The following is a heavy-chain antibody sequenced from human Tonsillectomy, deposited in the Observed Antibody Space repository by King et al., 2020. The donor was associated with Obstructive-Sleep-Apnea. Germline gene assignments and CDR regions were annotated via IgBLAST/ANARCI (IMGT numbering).Heavy chain of an antibody. J-gene: IGHJ4*02. CDR3: ASFDWSSGYFEY. CDR1: GFTVNNNY. D-gene: IGHD3-22*01. CDR2: IYSGGST. Sequence: VQLVESGGGLVQPGGSLRLSCAASGFTVNNNYMSWVRQAPGKGLEWVSFIYSGGSTYYADSVKDRFFISRDNSQNTLYLQMNSLSVADAALYYCASFDWSSGYFEYWGQGTLVTVSS. V-gene: IGHV3-66*01.